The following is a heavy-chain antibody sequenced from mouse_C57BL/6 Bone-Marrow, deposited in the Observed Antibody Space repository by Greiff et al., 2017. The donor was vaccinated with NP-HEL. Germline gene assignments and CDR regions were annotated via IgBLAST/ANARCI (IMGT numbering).Heavy chain of an antibody. CDR3: ARDGTGFDY. D-gene: IGHD4-1*01. J-gene: IGHJ2*01. CDR2: ISYDGSN. V-gene: IGHV3-6*01. Sequence: EVQRVESGPGLVKPSQSLSLTCSVTGYSITSGYYWNWIRQFPGTKLEWMGYISYDGSNNYNPSLKNRISITRDTSKNQFFLKLNSVTTEDTATYYCARDGTGFDYWGQGTTLTVSS. CDR1: GYSITSGYY.